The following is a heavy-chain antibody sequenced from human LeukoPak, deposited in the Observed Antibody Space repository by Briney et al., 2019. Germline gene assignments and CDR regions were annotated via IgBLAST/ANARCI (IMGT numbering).Heavy chain of an antibody. Sequence: GGSLRLSCAASGFTFASYAMSWVRQSPGKGLEWVSAISGNGGSTYYADSVKGRFSISRDNSKNTLYLQMNSLRAEDTALYYCAKAPLVGIAAAGGAFFYWGQGTLVTVSS. CDR3: AKAPLVGIAAAGGAFFY. CDR2: ISGNGGST. D-gene: IGHD6-13*01. V-gene: IGHV3-23*01. CDR1: GFTFASYA. J-gene: IGHJ4*02.